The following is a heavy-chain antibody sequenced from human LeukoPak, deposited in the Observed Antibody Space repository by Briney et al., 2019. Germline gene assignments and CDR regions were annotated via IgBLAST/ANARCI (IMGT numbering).Heavy chain of an antibody. CDR1: GYTFTNCY. Sequence: ASVKVSCKTSGYTFTNCYVHWVRQAPGQGLERMGWINPDIGGTLYARKFQGRVTVTRDTSISTAYMEMSSLTLDDTAMYYCARILYYYDSSTRKVGYFDYWGQGTLVTVSS. J-gene: IGHJ4*02. CDR3: ARILYYYDSSTRKVGYFDY. D-gene: IGHD3-22*01. CDR2: INPDIGGT. V-gene: IGHV1-2*02.